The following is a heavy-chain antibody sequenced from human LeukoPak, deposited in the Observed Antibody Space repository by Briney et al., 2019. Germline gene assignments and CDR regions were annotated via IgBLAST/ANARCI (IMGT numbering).Heavy chain of an antibody. CDR2: IRSKANSYAT. V-gene: IGHV3-73*01. Sequence: PGGSLKLSCAASGFTFSGSAMHWVRQASGKGLEWVGRIRSKANSYATAYAASVKGRFTISRDDSKNTAYLQMNSLKTEDTAVYYCTSFASRDYYDFWSGYWDDDAFDIWGQGTMVTVSS. CDR1: GFTFSGSA. D-gene: IGHD3-3*01. CDR3: TSFASRDYYDFWSGYWDDDAFDI. J-gene: IGHJ3*02.